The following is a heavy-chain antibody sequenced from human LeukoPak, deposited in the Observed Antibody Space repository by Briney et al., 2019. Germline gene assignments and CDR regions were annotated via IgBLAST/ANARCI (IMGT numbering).Heavy chain of an antibody. V-gene: IGHV1-8*01. D-gene: IGHD6-13*01. J-gene: IGHJ2*01. Sequence: ASVKVSCKASGYTFTSYDINCVRQATGQGLEWMGWMNPNSGNTGYAQKFQGRVTMTRNTSISTAYMELSSLRSEDTAVYYCARASYGSSWLYWYFDLWGRGTLVTVSS. CDR2: MNPNSGNT. CDR1: GYTFTSYD. CDR3: ARASYGSSWLYWYFDL.